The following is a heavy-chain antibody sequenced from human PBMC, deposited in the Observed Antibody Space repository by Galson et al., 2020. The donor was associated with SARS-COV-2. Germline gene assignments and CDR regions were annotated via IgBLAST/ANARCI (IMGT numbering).Heavy chain of an antibody. V-gene: IGHV3-30*03. J-gene: IGHJ6*02. CDR3: ASDSSGWPPKGYYGMDV. CDR1: GFTFSSYG. Sequence: GESLKISCAASGFTFSSYGMHWVRQAPGKGLEWVAVISYDGSNKYYADSVKGRFTISRDNSKNTLYLQMNSLRAEDTAVYYCASDSSGWPPKGYYGMDVWGQGTTVTVSS. D-gene: IGHD6-19*01. CDR2: ISYDGSNK.